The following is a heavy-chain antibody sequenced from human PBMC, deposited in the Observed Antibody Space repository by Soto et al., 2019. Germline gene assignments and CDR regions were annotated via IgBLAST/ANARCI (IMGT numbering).Heavy chain of an antibody. Sequence: ASVKVSCKAPGYTFTSYYMHWVRQAPGQGLEWMGIINPSGGSTSYAQKFQGRVTMTRDTSTSTVYMELSSLRSEDTAVYYCARERQWLDYYYGMDVWGQGTTVTVSS. CDR1: GYTFTSYY. CDR3: ARERQWLDYYYGMDV. CDR2: INPSGGST. V-gene: IGHV1-46*01. J-gene: IGHJ6*02. D-gene: IGHD6-19*01.